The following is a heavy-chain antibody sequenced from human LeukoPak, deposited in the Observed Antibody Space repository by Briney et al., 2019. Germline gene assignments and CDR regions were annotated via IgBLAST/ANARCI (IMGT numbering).Heavy chain of an antibody. CDR1: GGSFSGYY. D-gene: IGHD2-21*01. J-gene: IGHJ5*02. V-gene: IGHV4-34*01. CDR3: AKVILTPQTPYNWFDP. CDR2: IYHSGST. Sequence: SETLSLTCAVYGGSFSGYYWGWVRQPPGKGLEWIGSIYHSGSTYYNPSLKSRVTISVDTSKNQFSLKLSSVTAADTAVYYCAKVILTPQTPYNWFDPWGQGTLVTVSS.